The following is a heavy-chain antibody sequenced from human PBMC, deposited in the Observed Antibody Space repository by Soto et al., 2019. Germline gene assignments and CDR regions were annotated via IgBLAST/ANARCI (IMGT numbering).Heavy chain of an antibody. CDR1: GFTFDDFA. D-gene: IGHD4-17*01. V-gene: IGHV3-43D*04. Sequence: EVHLEESGGAVVQPGGSLRLSCAASGFTFDDFAMCWVRQVPGKGLEWISLVNWGGDTTFYAESVKGRFIISRDNTKNYVYLQMTSLRSEDSAIYYCAKGATVTTHYQYYGMDVWGQGTTVTVSS. CDR3: AKGATVTTHYQYYGMDV. CDR2: VNWGGDTT. J-gene: IGHJ6*02.